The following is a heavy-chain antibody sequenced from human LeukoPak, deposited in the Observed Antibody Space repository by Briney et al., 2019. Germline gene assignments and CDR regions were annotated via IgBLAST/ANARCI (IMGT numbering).Heavy chain of an antibody. Sequence: PGASVKVSCKASGYTFTSYAMHWMRQAPGQRLEWMGWINAGNGNTKYSQKFQGRVTITRDTSASTAYMELSSLRSEDTAVYYCARVLSGYYFDYWGQGTLVTVSS. CDR2: INAGNGNT. CDR3: ARVLSGYYFDY. J-gene: IGHJ4*02. CDR1: GYTFTSYA. V-gene: IGHV1-3*01. D-gene: IGHD6-25*01.